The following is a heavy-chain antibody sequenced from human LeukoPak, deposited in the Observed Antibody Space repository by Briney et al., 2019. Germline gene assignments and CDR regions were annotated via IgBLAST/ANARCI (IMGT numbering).Heavy chain of an antibody. CDR1: GFTFSSYA. D-gene: IGHD6-19*01. CDR3: ARAPEWLIFDY. J-gene: IGHJ4*02. CDR2: IYSGGST. Sequence: PGGSLRLSCVASGFTFSSYAASWFRQAPGKGLEWVSVIYSGGSTYYADSVKGRFTISRHNSKNTLYLQMNSLRAEDTAVYYCARAPEWLIFDYWGQGTLVTVSS. V-gene: IGHV3-53*04.